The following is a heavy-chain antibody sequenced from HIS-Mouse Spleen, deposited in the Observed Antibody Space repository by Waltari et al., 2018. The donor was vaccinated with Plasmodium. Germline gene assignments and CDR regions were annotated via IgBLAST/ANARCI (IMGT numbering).Heavy chain of an antibody. CDR2: INHSGST. CDR3: ASSGSGSYYY. CDR1: GGSFSGYY. D-gene: IGHD3-10*01. J-gene: IGHJ4*02. Sequence: QVQLQKWGAGLLKPSETLSLTRAVYGGSFSGYYWSWIRQPPGKGLEWIGEINHSGSTNYNPSLKSRVTISVDTSKNQFSLKLSSVTAADTAVYYCASSGSGSYYYWGQGTLVTVSS. V-gene: IGHV4-34*01.